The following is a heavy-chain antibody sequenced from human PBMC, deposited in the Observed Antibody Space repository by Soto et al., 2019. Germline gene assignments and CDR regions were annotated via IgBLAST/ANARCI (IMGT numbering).Heavy chain of an antibody. V-gene: IGHV3-33*01. Sequence: GGSLRLSCAATGFTLRSFGMHWVRQAPGKEREWVAVIWYDGSNKYYADSVKGRFTISRDNSKNTLYLQMNSLRGEDTDVYYCARDPGKWGRSYYGMDVWGQGTTVTVSS. CDR2: IWYDGSNK. D-gene: IGHD3-16*01. CDR3: ARDPGKWGRSYYGMDV. CDR1: GFTLRSFG. J-gene: IGHJ6*02.